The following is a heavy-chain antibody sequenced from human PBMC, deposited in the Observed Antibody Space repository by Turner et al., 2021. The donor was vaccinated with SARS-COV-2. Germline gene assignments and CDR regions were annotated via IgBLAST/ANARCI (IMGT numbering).Heavy chain of an antibody. CDR3: ARDWGEYYFDY. V-gene: IGHV3-23*03. CDR1: GFTFRNYA. D-gene: IGHD3-16*01. CDR2: IYSGGST. J-gene: IGHJ4*02. Sequence: EVPLLESGGGLVQPGGSLRLSCAASGFTFRNYAMSWVRQAPGKGLEWVSVIYSGGSTFYADSVKGRFTISRDNSKNTLYLQMNSLRAEDTAVYYCARDWGEYYFDYWGQGTLVTVSS.